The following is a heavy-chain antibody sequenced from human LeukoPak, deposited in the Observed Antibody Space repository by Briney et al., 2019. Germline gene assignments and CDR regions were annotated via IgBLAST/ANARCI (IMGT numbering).Heavy chain of an antibody. J-gene: IGHJ4*02. Sequence: GGSLRLSCAASGLPFMKYAMHWVRQAPGKGLEWVAVISFDGINLDYADSVKGRFTISRDNSKNTLYLQMNSLRAEDTAVYYCAKERYSSSSLFAVTPFDYWGQGTRITVSS. CDR2: ISFDGINL. V-gene: IGHV3-30*18. CDR1: GLPFMKYA. D-gene: IGHD6-13*01. CDR3: AKERYSSSSLFAVTPFDY.